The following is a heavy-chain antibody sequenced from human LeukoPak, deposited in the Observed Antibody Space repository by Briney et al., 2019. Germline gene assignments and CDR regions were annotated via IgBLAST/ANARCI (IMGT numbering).Heavy chain of an antibody. Sequence: SETLSLTCTVSGGSISSSSYYWGWIRQPPGKGLEWIGSIYYSGSTYYNPSLKSRVTISVDTSKNQFSLNLSSVTAADTAVYCCARQTYYSSGYFDYWGQGTVVPVSS. CDR2: IYYSGST. V-gene: IGHV4-39*01. CDR1: GGSISSSSYY. CDR3: ARQTYYSSGYFDY. D-gene: IGHD3-22*01. J-gene: IGHJ4*02.